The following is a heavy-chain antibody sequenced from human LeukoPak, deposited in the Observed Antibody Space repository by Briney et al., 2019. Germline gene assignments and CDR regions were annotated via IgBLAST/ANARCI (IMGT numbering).Heavy chain of an antibody. CDR2: IYYSGST. CDR3: ARAPVGGFYYYYYMDV. V-gene: IGHV4-59*11. Sequence: SETLSLTCTVSGGSISSHYWSWIRQPPGKGLEWIGYIYYSGSTTYNPSLKSRVTISVDTSKNQFSLKLSSVTAADTAVYYCARAPVGGFYYYYYMDVWGKGTTVTVSS. D-gene: IGHD4-23*01. CDR1: GGSISSHY. J-gene: IGHJ6*03.